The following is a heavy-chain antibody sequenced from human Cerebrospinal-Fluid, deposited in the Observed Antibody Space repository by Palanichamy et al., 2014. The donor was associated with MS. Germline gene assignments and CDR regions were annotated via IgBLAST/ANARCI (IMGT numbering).Heavy chain of an antibody. CDR1: GGSISSYY. D-gene: IGHD6-19*01. J-gene: IGHJ4*02. CDR2: IYYSGST. Sequence: QVQLQESGPGLVKPSETLSLTCTVSGGSISSYYWSWIRQPPGKGLEWIEYIYYSGSTNYNPSLKSRVTISVDTSKNQFSLKLSSVTAADTAFYYCARVRSGWYYFDYWGQGTLLTVSS. V-gene: IGHV4-59*01. CDR3: ARVRSGWYYFDY.